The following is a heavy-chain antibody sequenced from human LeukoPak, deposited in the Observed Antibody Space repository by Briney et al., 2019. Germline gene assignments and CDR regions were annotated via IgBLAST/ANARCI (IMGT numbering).Heavy chain of an antibody. D-gene: IGHD6-19*01. J-gene: IGHJ6*02. V-gene: IGHV1-3*01. CDR2: INADNHNT. CDR1: GYTFTSYT. CDR3: ARVIDQWLDNYYYYGMDV. Sequence: ASVKVSCKASGYTFTSYTMHWVRQAPGQRLEWMGWINADNHNTKYSQKFQGRVTITGDTSASTAYLELSSLRSDDTAVYYCARVIDQWLDNYYYYGMDVWGQGTTVTVSS.